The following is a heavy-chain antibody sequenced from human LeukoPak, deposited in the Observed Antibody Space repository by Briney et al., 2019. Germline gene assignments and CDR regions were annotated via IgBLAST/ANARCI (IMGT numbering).Heavy chain of an antibody. CDR3: ARASYYDSSGYPIPAPYYYYYYMDV. CDR1: GGSISSSSYY. Sequence: PSETLSLTCTVSGGSISSSSYYWGWIRQPPGKGLEWIGSIYYSGSTYYNPSLKSRVTISVDTSKNQFSLKLSSVTAADTAVYYCARASYYDSSGYPIPAPYYYYYYMDVWGKGTTVTVSS. CDR2: IYYSGST. V-gene: IGHV4-39*07. J-gene: IGHJ6*03. D-gene: IGHD3-22*01.